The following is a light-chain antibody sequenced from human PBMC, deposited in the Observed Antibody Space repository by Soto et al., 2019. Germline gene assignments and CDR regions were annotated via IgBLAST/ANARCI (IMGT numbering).Light chain of an antibody. J-gene: IGKJ1*01. V-gene: IGKV1-5*03. CDR2: KAS. CDR3: QQYNSYSRT. CDR1: QSISSW. Sequence: LHIPSSPSTLSASLGYRVTISCRASQSISSWLAWYQQKPGKAPKLLIYKASSLESGVPSRFSGSGSGTEFTLTISSLQPDDFATYYCQQYNSYSRTLGQGTKVDIK.